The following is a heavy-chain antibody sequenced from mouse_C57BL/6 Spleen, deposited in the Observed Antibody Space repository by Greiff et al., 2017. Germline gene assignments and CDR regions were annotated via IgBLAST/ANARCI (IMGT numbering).Heavy chain of an antibody. J-gene: IGHJ1*03. D-gene: IGHD1-1*01. V-gene: IGHV3-6*01. CDR1: GYSITSGYF. CDR2: ISSDGSN. CDR3: AREPTVEGTPYFDV. Sequence: EVQLQESGPGLVKPSQSLSLTCSVTGYSITSGYFRNWIRQFPGNILEWMGYISSDGSNNYKPSLENRIPITRDTTKNQFFLRLNSMTTEDTATYYYAREPTVEGTPYFDVWGTGTTVTVSS.